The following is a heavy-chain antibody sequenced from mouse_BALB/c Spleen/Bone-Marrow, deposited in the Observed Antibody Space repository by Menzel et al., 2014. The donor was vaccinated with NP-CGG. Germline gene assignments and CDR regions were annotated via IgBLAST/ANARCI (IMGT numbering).Heavy chain of an antibody. CDR1: GFSLTSYG. D-gene: IGHD3-1*01. CDR2: IWSGGST. J-gene: IGHJ2*01. Sequence: VQLQESGPSLVAPSQSLSITCTVSGFSLTSYGVHWVRQPPGKGLEWLGVIWSGGSTNYNSALMSRLSISKDNSKSQVFFKMNSLQTDDSAMCYCAREGYLYYFDYWGQGTTLTVSS. V-gene: IGHV2-9*02. CDR3: AREGYLYYFDY.